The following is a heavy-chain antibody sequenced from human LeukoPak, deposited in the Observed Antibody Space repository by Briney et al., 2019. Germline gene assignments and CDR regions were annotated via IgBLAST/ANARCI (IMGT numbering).Heavy chain of an antibody. CDR1: GDSISSYY. Sequence: SETLSLTCTVSGDSISSYYWSWIRQPPGKGLEWIGYIYYSGRTNYNPSLRSRVTISVDTSKNQFSLNPRSVTAADTAVYYCARDVSSTSTLDYWGQGTLVSVSS. J-gene: IGHJ4*02. CDR2: IYYSGRT. V-gene: IGHV4-59*01. D-gene: IGHD2-2*01. CDR3: ARDVSSTSTLDY.